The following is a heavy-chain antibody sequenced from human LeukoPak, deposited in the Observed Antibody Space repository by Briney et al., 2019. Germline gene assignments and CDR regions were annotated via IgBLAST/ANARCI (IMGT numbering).Heavy chain of an antibody. J-gene: IGHJ4*02. V-gene: IGHV3-23*01. D-gene: IGHD3-10*01. CDR1: GFTFSSYG. Sequence: GGSLRLSCAGSGFTFSSYGMSWVRQAPGKGLEWASAIRGTGTSTYYADSVKGRFTISRNNSKNTLYLQMNSLRAEDTAVYYCAKVTYGSGTYGAFDYWGQGTLVTVSS. CDR3: AKVTYGSGTYGAFDY. CDR2: IRGTGTST.